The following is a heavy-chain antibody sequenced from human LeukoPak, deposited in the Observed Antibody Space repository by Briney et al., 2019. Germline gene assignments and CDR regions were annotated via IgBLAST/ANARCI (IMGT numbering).Heavy chain of an antibody. J-gene: IGHJ5*02. V-gene: IGHV1-46*01. CDR2: INPSGGST. Sequence: VASVKVSCKASGYTFTSYYMHWVRQAPGQGLEWMGIINPSGGSTSYAQKFQGRVTMTRDTSTSTVYMELSSLRSEDTAVYYCARDGAPNYYGSGSYLNWFDPWGQGTLVTVSS. CDR3: ARDGAPNYYGSGSYLNWFDP. CDR1: GYTFTSYY. D-gene: IGHD3-10*01.